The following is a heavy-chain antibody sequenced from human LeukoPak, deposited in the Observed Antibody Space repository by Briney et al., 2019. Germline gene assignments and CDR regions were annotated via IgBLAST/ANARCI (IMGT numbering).Heavy chain of an antibody. V-gene: IGHV3-66*01. Sequence: PGGSLRLSCAASGFTVSSNYMSWVRQAPGKGLEWVSVIYSGGSTYYADSVKGRFTISRDNSKNTLYLQMNSLRAEDTAVYYCARDPGAGARSIAAADNYYYYGMDAWGQGTTVTVSS. CDR2: IYSGGST. CDR3: ARDPGAGARSIAAADNYYYYGMDA. J-gene: IGHJ6*02. CDR1: GFTVSSNY. D-gene: IGHD6-13*01.